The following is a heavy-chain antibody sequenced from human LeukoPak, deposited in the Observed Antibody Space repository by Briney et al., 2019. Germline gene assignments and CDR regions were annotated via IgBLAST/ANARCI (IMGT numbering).Heavy chain of an antibody. CDR2: IYYSGST. CDR3: ARRGSSGWYLAFDI. V-gene: IGHV4-59*08. J-gene: IGHJ3*02. Sequence: PSETLSLTCTVSGGSISSYYWSWIRQPPGKGLEWIGYIYYSGSTNYNPSLKSRVTISVDTSKNQFSLKLSSVTAADTAVYYCARRGSSGWYLAFDIWGQGTMVTVSS. CDR1: GGSISSYY. D-gene: IGHD6-19*01.